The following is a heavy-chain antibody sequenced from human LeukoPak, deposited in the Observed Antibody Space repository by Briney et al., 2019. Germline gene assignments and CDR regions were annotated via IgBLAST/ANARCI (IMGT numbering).Heavy chain of an antibody. CDR2: ISAYNGNT. J-gene: IGHJ6*03. Sequence: GASVKVSCKASGYTFTSYGISWVRQAPGRGLEWMGWISAYNGNTNYAQKLQGRVTMTTDTSTSTAYMELRSLRSDDTAVYYCARAPGPSRITMVRGVSTTYYYYYYMDVWGKGTTVTISS. CDR1: GYTFTSYG. V-gene: IGHV1-18*01. D-gene: IGHD3-10*01. CDR3: ARAPGPSRITMVRGVSTTYYYYYYMDV.